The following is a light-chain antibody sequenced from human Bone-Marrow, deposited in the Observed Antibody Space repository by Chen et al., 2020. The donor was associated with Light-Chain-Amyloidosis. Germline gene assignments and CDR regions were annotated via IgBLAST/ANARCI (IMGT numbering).Light chain of an antibody. CDR2: RDT. J-gene: IGLJ2*01. CDR3: QSADSSGTYEVI. V-gene: IGLV3-25*03. Sequence: SDELTQPPSVSVSPGQTARITCSGDDLPTKYAYWYQQKPGQAPVLVIHRDTERPSGISERFSGSSSGTTATLTISGVQAEDEAYYHCQSADSSGTYEVIFGGGTKLTVL. CDR1: DLPTKY.